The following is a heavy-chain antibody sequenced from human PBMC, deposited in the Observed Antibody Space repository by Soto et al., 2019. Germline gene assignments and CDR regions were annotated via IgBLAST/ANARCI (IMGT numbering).Heavy chain of an antibody. D-gene: IGHD6-13*01. CDR1: EVTCVNHA. J-gene: IGHJ6*03. Sequence: WGSLRLCSAASEVTCVNHAISWVRKAPGKGLEWVSAISGSGGSTYYADSVKGRFTISRDNSKNTLYLQMNSLRAEDTAVYYCAKDSGGYSSSWYPPGEYMDVWGKGTTVTVSS. CDR2: ISGSGGST. CDR3: AKDSGGYSSSWYPPGEYMDV. V-gene: IGHV3-23*01.